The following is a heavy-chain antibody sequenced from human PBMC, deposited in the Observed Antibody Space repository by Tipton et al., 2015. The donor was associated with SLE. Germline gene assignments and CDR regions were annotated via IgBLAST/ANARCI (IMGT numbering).Heavy chain of an antibody. V-gene: IGHV4-61*01. CDR3: AREPRSGYHDY. J-gene: IGHJ4*02. CDR1: DDSVSSAYY. CDR2: IYYSGST. Sequence: TLSLTCIVSDDSVSSAYYWAWIRQPPGKGLEWIGYIYYSGSTIHNPSLKSRVTMSVDTSKNQFSLKLSSVTAADTAVYYCAREPRSGYHDYWGQGTLVIVSS. D-gene: IGHD3-3*01.